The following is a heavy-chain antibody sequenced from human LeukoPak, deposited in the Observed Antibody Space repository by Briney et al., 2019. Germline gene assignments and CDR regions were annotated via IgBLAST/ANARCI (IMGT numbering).Heavy chain of an antibody. Sequence: GRSLRLSCAASGFTFDDYAMHWVRQASGKGLEWVSGISWNSGSIGYADSVKGRFTISRDNAKNSLYLQMNSLRAEDTALYYCAKDTYYYGSGSYPPNYYYYGMDVWAKGPRSPSP. V-gene: IGHV3-9*01. CDR2: ISWNSGSI. D-gene: IGHD3-10*01. CDR3: AKDTYYYGSGSYPPNYYYYGMDV. J-gene: IGHJ6*02. CDR1: GFTFDDYA.